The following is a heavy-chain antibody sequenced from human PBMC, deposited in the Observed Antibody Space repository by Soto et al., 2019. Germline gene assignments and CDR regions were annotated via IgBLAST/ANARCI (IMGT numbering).Heavy chain of an antibody. CDR2: ISSSGSTI. V-gene: IGHV3-48*03. J-gene: IGHJ6*02. CDR1: GFTSSSYG. D-gene: IGHD3-3*01. Sequence: GGSLRLSCAASGFTSSSYGMNWVRQAPGKGLEWVSYISSSGSTIYYADSVKGRFTISRDNAKNSLYLQMNSLRAEDTAVYYCASVLRFFLSYYYGMDVWGQGTTVTVSS. CDR3: ASVLRFFLSYYYGMDV.